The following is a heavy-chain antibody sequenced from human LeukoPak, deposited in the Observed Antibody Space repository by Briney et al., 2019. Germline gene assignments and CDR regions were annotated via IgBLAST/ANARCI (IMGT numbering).Heavy chain of an antibody. D-gene: IGHD6-13*01. J-gene: IGHJ4*02. Sequence: GGSLRLSCAASGFTFSSYAMNWVRQAPGKGLEWVSGISGSGGSTYYADSVKGRFTVSRDNAKNSLSLELNSLRVDDTAIYYCARVGSTAEAGTPDYWGQGTLVTVSS. CDR2: ISGSGGST. CDR3: ARVGSTAEAGTPDY. CDR1: GFTFSSYA. V-gene: IGHV3-23*01.